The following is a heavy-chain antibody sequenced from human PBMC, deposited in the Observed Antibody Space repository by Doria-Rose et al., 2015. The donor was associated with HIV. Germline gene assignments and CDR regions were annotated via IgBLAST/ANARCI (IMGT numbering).Heavy chain of an antibody. J-gene: IGHJ4*02. CDR2: NFSDDER. V-gene: IGHV2-26*01. D-gene: IGHD6-13*01. Sequence: VTLKESGPVLVKPTETLTLTCTVSGVSLSSPGMGVSWIRQPPGKALEWLANNFSDDERSYKTSLTSRLTISRGTSKSQVVLTMTDMDPVDTATYYCARIKSSRWYHKYYFDFWGQGTLVIVS. CDR1: GVSLSSPGMG. CDR3: ARIKSSRWYHKYYFDF.